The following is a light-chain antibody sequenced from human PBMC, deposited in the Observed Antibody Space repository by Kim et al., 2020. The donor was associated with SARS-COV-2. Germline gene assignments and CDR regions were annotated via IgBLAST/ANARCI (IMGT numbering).Light chain of an antibody. J-gene: IGKJ1*01. Sequence: ASVGDRVTSTCRTRQDISNYLAWYQQKPGKVPKVLNYAASALQSGVPSRFSGSGSGTDFTLTISSLQPEDVATYYCQKCNSAPWTFGQGTKVDIK. CDR2: AAS. V-gene: IGKV1-27*01. CDR3: QKCNSAPWT. CDR1: QDISNY.